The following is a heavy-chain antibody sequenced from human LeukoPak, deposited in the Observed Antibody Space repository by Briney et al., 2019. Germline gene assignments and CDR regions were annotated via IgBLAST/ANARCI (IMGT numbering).Heavy chain of an antibody. J-gene: IGHJ2*01. D-gene: IGHD2/OR15-2a*01. V-gene: IGHV1-46*01. Sequence: EASVKVSCKASGYTFTIYYMHWVRQAPGQGLEWMGIINPSGGSTSYAQKFQGRVTMTRDTSTSTVYMELSSLRSEDTAVYYCARDPARIWYFDLWGRGTLVTVSS. CDR1: GYTFTIYY. CDR2: INPSGGST. CDR3: ARDPARIWYFDL.